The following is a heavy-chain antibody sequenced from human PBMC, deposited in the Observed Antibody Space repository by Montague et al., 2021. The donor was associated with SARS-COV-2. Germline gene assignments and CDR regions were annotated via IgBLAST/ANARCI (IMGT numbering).Heavy chain of an antibody. CDR2: INHSGST. V-gene: IGHV4-34*01. Sequence: SETLSPTSAVYGGSFSGYYWSWIRQPPGKELEWIGEINHSGSTNYNPSLKSRVTISVDTSKNQFSLKLSSVTAADTAVYYCARGTEYGSGIYSHYYYDHWGQGTLVTVSS. CDR3: ARGTEYGSGIYSHYYYDH. D-gene: IGHD3-10*01. CDR1: GGSFSGYY. J-gene: IGHJ4*02.